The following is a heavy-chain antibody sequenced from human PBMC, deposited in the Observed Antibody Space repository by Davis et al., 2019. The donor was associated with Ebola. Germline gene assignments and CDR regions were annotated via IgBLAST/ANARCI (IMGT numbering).Heavy chain of an antibody. CDR3: VRGWGRTGLGV. CDR1: GDSVSSAG. V-gene: IGHV6-1*01. CDR2: TYYKSKWYN. D-gene: IGHD1-26*01. J-gene: IGHJ6*02. Sequence: HSQTLSLTCAISGDSVSSAGWNWIRQSPSRGLEWLGRTYYKSKWYNDSAPSVRGRITINPDTSQNRFSLQLNSVTPEDTAVYYCVRGWGRTGLGVWGQGTTVTVSS.